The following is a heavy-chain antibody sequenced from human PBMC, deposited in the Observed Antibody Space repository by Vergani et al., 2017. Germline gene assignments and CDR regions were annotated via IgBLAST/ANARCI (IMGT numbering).Heavy chain of an antibody. CDR1: GFTFSSHA. J-gene: IGHJ4*02. CDR3: GRGSDSYN. Sequence: EVQLLQSEGAVVQPGGSLRLSCLASGFTFSSHAMSWVRQGHGQGLEWVSSIKNTGDSTHYADNVKGRFTISRDNSKNTLYLQMNSLGVEDKAIDYCGRGSDSYNWGQGTLVTVSS. D-gene: IGHD5-24*01. V-gene: IGHV3-23*01. CDR2: IKNTGDST.